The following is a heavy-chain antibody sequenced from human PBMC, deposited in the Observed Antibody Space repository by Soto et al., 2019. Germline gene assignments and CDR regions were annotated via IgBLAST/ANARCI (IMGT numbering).Heavy chain of an antibody. CDR3: AKASSEVVVSTYFDY. D-gene: IGHD3-22*01. J-gene: IGHJ4*02. V-gene: IGHV3-30*18. CDR2: ISYDGSNK. Sequence: GGSLRLSCGASGFTFSSYGMHWVRQAPGKGLEWVAVISYDGSNKYYADSVKGRFTISRDNSKNTLYLQMNSLRAEDTAVYYCAKASSEVVVSTYFDYWGQGTLVTVSS. CDR1: GFTFSSYG.